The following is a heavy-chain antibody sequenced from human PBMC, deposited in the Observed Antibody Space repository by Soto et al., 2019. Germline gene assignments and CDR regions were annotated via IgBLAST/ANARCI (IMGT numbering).Heavy chain of an antibody. CDR3: ARHYNTGAFFDY. J-gene: IGHJ4*02. CDR1: GGSISSSHY. CDR2: VFYSGSP. Sequence: QLQLQESGPGLVKSSETLSLTCTVSGGSISSSHYWGWIRQPPGKGLEWIGSVFYSGSPYYSPSFKSRITISVDTSKKQFSLRVRSVTATDTAVYFCARHYNTGAFFDYWGQGNLVTVSS. D-gene: IGHD1-20*01. V-gene: IGHV4-39*01.